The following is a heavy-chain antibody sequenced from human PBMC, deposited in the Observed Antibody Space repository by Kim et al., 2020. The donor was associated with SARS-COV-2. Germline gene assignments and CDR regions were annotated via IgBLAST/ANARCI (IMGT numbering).Heavy chain of an antibody. CDR1: GFTFSNYA. D-gene: IGHD3-16*01. V-gene: IGHV3-23*01. J-gene: IGHJ3*02. CDR2: IRGGGAVT. Sequence: GGSLRLSCAASGFTFSNYAMSWVRQAPGKGLEWVSYIRGGGAVTHYAGSVKGRCTISRDNFKNMLYLQLDSLRAEDTAVYYCAKCHSNWGNDAFDIWGLGTMVNVS. CDR3: AKCHSNWGNDAFDI.